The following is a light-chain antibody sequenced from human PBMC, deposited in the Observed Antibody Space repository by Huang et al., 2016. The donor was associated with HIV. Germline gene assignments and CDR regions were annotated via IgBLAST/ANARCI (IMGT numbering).Light chain of an antibody. CDR1: QSVSSY. Sequence: EIVMTQSPATLSVSPGERVTLLCRASQSVSSYLSWYQQKPGPAPRLLIYGASTRATGTPARFSGSGSGTQFTLTISSLQSEDFALYFCQQYNNKWYTFGQGTKLEMK. V-gene: IGKV3-15*01. J-gene: IGKJ2*01. CDR2: GAS. CDR3: QQYNNKWYT.